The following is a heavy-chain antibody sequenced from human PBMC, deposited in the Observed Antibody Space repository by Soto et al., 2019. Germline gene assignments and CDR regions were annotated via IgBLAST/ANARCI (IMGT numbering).Heavy chain of an antibody. CDR3: ARDHAVTTADY. D-gene: IGHD4-17*01. V-gene: IGHV1-46*01. Sequence: SVKVCCKASGYTFTSYYIHWVRQAHGQGLEWMGIINTSGGSTRYAQKFQGRVTITRDTSTSTAYMELSSLRSEDTAVYYCARDHAVTTADYWGQGTLVNVS. J-gene: IGHJ4*02. CDR1: GYTFTSYY. CDR2: INTSGGST.